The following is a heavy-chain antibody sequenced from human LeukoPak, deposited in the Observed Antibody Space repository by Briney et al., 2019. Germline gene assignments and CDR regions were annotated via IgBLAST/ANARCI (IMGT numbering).Heavy chain of an antibody. V-gene: IGHV3-21*01. J-gene: IGHJ4*02. CDR2: ISSSSSYI. Sequence: GGSLRLSCAASGFTFSRYSVNWVRQAPGKGLEWVSSISSSSSYIYYADSVKGRFTISRDNAKNSLYLQMNSLRAVDTAVYYCAREGYGDYYFDYWGQGTLVTVSS. CDR3: AREGYGDYYFDY. CDR1: GFTFSRYS. D-gene: IGHD4-17*01.